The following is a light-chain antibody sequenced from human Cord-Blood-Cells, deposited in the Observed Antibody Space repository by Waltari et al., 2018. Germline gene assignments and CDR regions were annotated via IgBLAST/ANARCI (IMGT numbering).Light chain of an antibody. J-gene: IGKJ3*01. CDR2: WAS. V-gene: IGKV4-1*01. CDR1: QSVLYSSNNKNY. Sequence: DIVMTQSPDSLAVSLGERATINCKSSQSVLYSSNNKNYLAWYQQKPGQPPKLLIYWASTRESGVPDRFSGSGSVTDFTLTISSLQAEDVAVYYCQQYYSTIFTFGPGTKVDIK. CDR3: QQYYSTIFT.